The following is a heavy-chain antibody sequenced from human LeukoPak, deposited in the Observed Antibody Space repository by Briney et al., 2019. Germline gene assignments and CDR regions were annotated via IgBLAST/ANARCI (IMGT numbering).Heavy chain of an antibody. J-gene: IGHJ4*02. CDR3: ARLPDDGGY. Sequence: PSETLSLTCTVSGGSISSWSKYWGWIRQPPGKGLEWIGSISYSGSTYCNLSLKSRVTMSVDTSNNQFSLKLSSVTAADAAVYYCARLPDDGGYWGQGTLVTVSS. CDR1: GGSISSWSKY. D-gene: IGHD6-13*01. V-gene: IGHV4-39*01. CDR2: ISYSGST.